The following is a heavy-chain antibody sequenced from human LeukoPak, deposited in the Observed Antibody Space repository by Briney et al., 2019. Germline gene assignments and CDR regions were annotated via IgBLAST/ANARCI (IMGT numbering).Heavy chain of an antibody. J-gene: IGHJ3*02. CDR2: ISSSSSYI. CDR1: GFTFSSYS. D-gene: IGHD3-22*01. Sequence: PGGSLRLSCAASGFTFSSYSMNWVRQAPGKGLEWVSSISSSSSYIYYADSVKGRFTISRDNAKNSLYLQMNSLRAEDTAVYYCARDWYYYDSRGPDAFGIRGQGTMVTVSS. V-gene: IGHV3-21*01. CDR3: ARDWYYYDSRGPDAFGI.